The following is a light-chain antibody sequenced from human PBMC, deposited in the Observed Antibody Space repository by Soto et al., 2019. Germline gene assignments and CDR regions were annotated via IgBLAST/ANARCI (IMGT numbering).Light chain of an antibody. CDR1: SSDVGGYNY. CDR3: SSYAASNNFYFV. J-gene: IGLJ3*02. CDR2: EVT. Sequence: QSVLTQPPSASGSPGQSVTISCTGTSSDVGGYNYVSWYQQYPGRAPKLMIYEVTKRPSGVPDRFSGSKSGNTASLTVSGLQAEDEADYYCSSYAASNNFYFVFGGGTMVTVL. V-gene: IGLV2-8*01.